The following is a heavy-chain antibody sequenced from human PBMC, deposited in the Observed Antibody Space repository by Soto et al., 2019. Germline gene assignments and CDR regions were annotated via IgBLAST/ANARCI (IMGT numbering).Heavy chain of an antibody. Sequence: GSLRLSCAASGFTFSTYPMSWVRQAPGKGLEWVSGISGSGISTYYTDSVKGRFTISRDNSKNTVFLQMNSLRDEDTAVYYCVKPPVITASYYYYDMDVWGQGTTVTVSS. D-gene: IGHD4-4*01. CDR3: VKPPVITASYYYYDMDV. J-gene: IGHJ6*02. V-gene: IGHV3-23*01. CDR1: GFTFSTYP. CDR2: ISGSGIST.